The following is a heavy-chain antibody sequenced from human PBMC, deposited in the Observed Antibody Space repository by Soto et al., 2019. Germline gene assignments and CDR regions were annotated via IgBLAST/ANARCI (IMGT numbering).Heavy chain of an antibody. Sequence: GGSLRLSCAASAFTFSSDAMSWVRQPPGKGLEWVSAISGSGGSTYYADSVKGRFTISRANSKNTLYLQMNSLRAEDTAVYYCAKFRGGLDPWGQGTLVTVSS. CDR2: ISGSGGST. CDR1: AFTFSSDA. V-gene: IGHV3-23*01. CDR3: AKFRGGLDP. D-gene: IGHD3-16*01. J-gene: IGHJ5*02.